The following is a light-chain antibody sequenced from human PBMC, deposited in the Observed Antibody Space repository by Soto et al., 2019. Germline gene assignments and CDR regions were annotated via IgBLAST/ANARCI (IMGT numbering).Light chain of an antibody. CDR2: DVS. CDR3: CSYAGSSF. V-gene: IGLV2-11*01. CDR1: SSDVGGYNY. J-gene: IGLJ1*01. Sequence: QSVLTQPRSVSGSPGQSVTISCTGTSSDVGGYNYVSWYQQHPGKAPKLMIYDVSKRPSGVPDRFSGSKSGNTASLTISGLQAEDEADYYCCSYAGSSFFRTGTKLTVL.